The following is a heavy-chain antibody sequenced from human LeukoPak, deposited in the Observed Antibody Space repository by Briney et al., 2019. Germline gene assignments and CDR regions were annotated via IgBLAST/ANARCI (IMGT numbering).Heavy chain of an antibody. J-gene: IGHJ6*03. V-gene: IGHV3-23*01. CDR3: AKDGNYPYSGSWNCCYYYYMDV. CDR1: GFTFSSYA. D-gene: IGHD6-13*01. Sequence: PGGSLRLSCAASGFTFSSYAMSWVRQAPGKGLEWVSAISGSGGSTYHADSVKGRFTISRDNSKNTLYLQMNSLRAEDTAVYYCAKDGNYPYSGSWNCCYYYYMDVWGKGTTVTVSS. CDR2: ISGSGGST.